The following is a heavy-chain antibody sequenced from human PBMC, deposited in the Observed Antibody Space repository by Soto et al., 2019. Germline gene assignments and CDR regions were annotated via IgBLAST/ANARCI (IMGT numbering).Heavy chain of an antibody. CDR1: GYYIKSGFV. V-gene: IGHV4-38-2*02. Sequence: SETLSVTCTVSGYYIKSGFVWGWIRQPPGKGLEWIGSVFHSGTTYITPSLRSRVSISVDTSKNQFSLDLRSVTAADTAVYYCAKDPRYYENIDYSDSWGRGTLVTSPQ. D-gene: IGHD3-22*01. CDR2: VFHSGTT. J-gene: IGHJ4*02. CDR3: AKDPRYYENIDYSDS.